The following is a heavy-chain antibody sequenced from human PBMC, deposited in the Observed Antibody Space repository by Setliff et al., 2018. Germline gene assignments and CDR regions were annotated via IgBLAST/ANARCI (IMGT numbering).Heavy chain of an antibody. V-gene: IGHV1-18*01. D-gene: IGHD2-2*01. CDR2: ISPYNSYI. Sequence: GASVKVSCKASGYTFSTYGIARVRQAPGQGLEWMGWISPYNSYIIYAHKFQGRVTMTTDTSTGTADMELRNLRSDDTAVYYCTRDTNIVVVPPHRTAFDIWGQGTMVTVSS. CDR1: GYTFSTYG. CDR3: TRDTNIVVVPPHRTAFDI. J-gene: IGHJ3*02.